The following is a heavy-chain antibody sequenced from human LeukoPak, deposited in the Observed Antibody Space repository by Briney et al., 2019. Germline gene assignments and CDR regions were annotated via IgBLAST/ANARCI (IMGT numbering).Heavy chain of an antibody. CDR1: GFTFSSYG. J-gene: IGHJ4*02. V-gene: IGHV3-30*02. CDR2: IRYDGSNK. D-gene: IGHD6-13*01. Sequence: GGSLRLSCAASGFTFSSYGMHWVRQAPGKGLEWVAFIRYDGSNKYYADSVKGRFTISRDNSKNTLCLQMNSLRAEDTAVYYCAKDLTGYSSSWCFDYWGQGTLVTVSS. CDR3: AKDLTGYSSSWCFDY.